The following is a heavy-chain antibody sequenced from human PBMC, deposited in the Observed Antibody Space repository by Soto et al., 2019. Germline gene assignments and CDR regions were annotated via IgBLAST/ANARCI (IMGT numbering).Heavy chain of an antibody. CDR3: AREKRSSALDY. J-gene: IGHJ4*02. CDR1: GYTFTSYV. Sequence: QVQLVQSGAEVEKPGASVKVSCKASGYTFTSYVINWVRQGTGQGLVWMGWMNLNSGNTGYAQKFKGRVTMPRNTSISTAYMELISLRSEDTAVYYCAREKRSSALDYWGQGTLVTVSS. D-gene: IGHD1-26*01. V-gene: IGHV1-8*01. CDR2: MNLNSGNT.